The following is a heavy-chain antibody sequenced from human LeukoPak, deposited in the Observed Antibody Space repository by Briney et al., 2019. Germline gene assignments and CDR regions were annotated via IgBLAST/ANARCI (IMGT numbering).Heavy chain of an antibody. CDR2: INNSGST. Sequence: SETLSLTCTVSGGSISSGGYYWSWIRQHPGKGLEWIGYINNSGSTSYNPSLRSRVTMSVDTSKNQFSLNLSSVTAADTAVYYCAKMYGDYVGEYFQHWGQGTLVTVSS. J-gene: IGHJ1*01. D-gene: IGHD4-17*01. CDR3: AKMYGDYVGEYFQH. V-gene: IGHV4-31*03. CDR1: GGSISSGGYY.